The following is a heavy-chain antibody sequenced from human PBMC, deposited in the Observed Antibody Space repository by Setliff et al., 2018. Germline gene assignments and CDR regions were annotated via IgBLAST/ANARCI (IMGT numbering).Heavy chain of an antibody. CDR3: ARGWAALGIIGY. Sequence: ASVKVSCKASGYTFTSYDINWMRQASGQGLEWMGWMNPNSGNTGSTQKFQGRVTMTRNTSTSTAYMELSRLTSEDTAVYFCARGWAALGIIGYWGQGTLVTVSS. V-gene: IGHV1-8*02. J-gene: IGHJ4*02. CDR1: GYTFTSYD. D-gene: IGHD7-27*01. CDR2: MNPNSGNT.